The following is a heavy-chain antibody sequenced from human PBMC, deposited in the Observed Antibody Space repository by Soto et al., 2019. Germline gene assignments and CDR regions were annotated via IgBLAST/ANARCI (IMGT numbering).Heavy chain of an antibody. Sequence: GASVKVCCKASGYNFTTYAMLWVREAPGQRPEWMGWINTGNGNTKYSPKFQGRVTITRDTSASTAYMELSSLKSEDTAVYYCARAERLYYYYYGMDVWGQGSTVTVSS. CDR1: GYNFTTYA. V-gene: IGHV1-3*04. D-gene: IGHD3-3*01. J-gene: IGHJ6*02. CDR2: INTGNGNT. CDR3: ARAERLYYYYYGMDV.